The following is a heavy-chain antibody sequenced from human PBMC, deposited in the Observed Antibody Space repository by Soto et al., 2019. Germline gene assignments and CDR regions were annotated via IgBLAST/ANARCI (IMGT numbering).Heavy chain of an antibody. CDR2: IFSSGST. CDR1: GGSITDYS. CDR3: ARDQGVVVTADNWFDP. J-gene: IGHJ5*02. V-gene: IGHV4-4*07. D-gene: IGHD2-21*02. Sequence: SETLSLTCTVSGGSITDYSWVWIRQPAGKGLEWIGRIFSSGSTNYNPTLKRRITMSFDTSKNQFPLKLNSATATDTAVYFCARDQGVVVTADNWFDPWGQGILVTVSS.